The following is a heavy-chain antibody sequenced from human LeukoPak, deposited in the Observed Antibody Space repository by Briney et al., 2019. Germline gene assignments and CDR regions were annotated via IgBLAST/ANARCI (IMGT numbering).Heavy chain of an antibody. J-gene: IGHJ4*02. Sequence: PGGSLRLSWAASGFTFSSYAMSWVRQAPGKGLEWVSAISGSGGSTYYADSVKGRFTISRDNSKNTLYLQMNSLRAEDTAVYYCARLPGRSLRYFDWLSRTPRYYFDYWGQGTLVTVSS. CDR2: ISGSGGST. D-gene: IGHD3-9*01. CDR3: ARLPGRSLRYFDWLSRTPRYYFDY. V-gene: IGHV3-23*01. CDR1: GFTFSSYA.